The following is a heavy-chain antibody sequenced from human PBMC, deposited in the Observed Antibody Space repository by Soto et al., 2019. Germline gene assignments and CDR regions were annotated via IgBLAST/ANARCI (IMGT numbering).Heavy chain of an antibody. CDR2: IDPSDSYT. J-gene: IGHJ6*02. V-gene: IGHV5-10-1*01. CDR3: ARHMAARVAYYYYGMDV. D-gene: IGHD6-6*01. CDR1: GYSFTSYW. Sequence: GESLKISCKGSGYSFTSYWISWVRQMPGKGLEWMGRIDPSDSYTNYSPSFQGHVTISADKSISTAYLQWSSLKASDTAMYYCARHMAARVAYYYYGMDVWGQGTTVTVSS.